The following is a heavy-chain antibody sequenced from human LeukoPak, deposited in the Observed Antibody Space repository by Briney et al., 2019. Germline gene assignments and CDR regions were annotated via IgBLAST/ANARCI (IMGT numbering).Heavy chain of an antibody. CDR3: AKGGVITFGGVIVY. J-gene: IGHJ4*02. CDR2: ISGSGGST. V-gene: IGHV3-23*01. CDR1: GFTFSSYT. D-gene: IGHD3-16*02. Sequence: PGGSLRLSCAASGFTFSSYTMSWVRQAPGKGLEWVSAISGSGGSTYYADSVKGRFTISRDNSKNTLYLQMNSLRAEDTAVYYCAKGGVITFGGVIVYWGQGTLVTVSS.